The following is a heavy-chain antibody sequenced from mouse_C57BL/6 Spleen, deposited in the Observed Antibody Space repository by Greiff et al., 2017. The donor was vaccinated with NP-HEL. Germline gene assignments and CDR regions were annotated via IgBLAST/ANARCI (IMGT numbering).Heavy chain of an antibody. J-gene: IGHJ4*01. V-gene: IGHV1-72*01. Sequence: QVQLQQPGAELVKPGASVQLSCKASGYTFTSYWMHWVKQRPGRGLEWIGRIDPNSGGTKYNEKFKSKATLTVDKPSSTAYMQLSSLTSEDSAVYYCARFYGYDGGYYAMDYWGQGTSVTVSS. CDR1: GYTFTSYW. CDR3: ARFYGYDGGYYAMDY. D-gene: IGHD2-2*01. CDR2: IDPNSGGT.